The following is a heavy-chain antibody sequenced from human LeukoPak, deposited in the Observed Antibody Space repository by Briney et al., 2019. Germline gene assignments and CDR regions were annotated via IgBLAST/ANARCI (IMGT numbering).Heavy chain of an antibody. CDR1: GFTFSSYA. D-gene: IGHD6-13*01. J-gene: IGHJ4*02. Sequence: GGSLRLSCAASGFTFSSYAMSWVRQAPGKGLEWVSGISGSGGSTYYADSVKGRFTISRDNAKNTLYLQMNSPRAEDTGVYYCAILPGYSSSWYEVDYWGQETLVTVSS. CDR2: ISGSGGST. V-gene: IGHV3-23*01. CDR3: AILPGYSSSWYEVDY.